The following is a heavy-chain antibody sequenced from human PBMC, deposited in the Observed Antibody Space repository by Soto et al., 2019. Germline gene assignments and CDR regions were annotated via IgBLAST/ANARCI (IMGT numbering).Heavy chain of an antibody. CDR3: ARGDYYDSSGYYYAFDI. Sequence: QLQLQESGSGLVKPSQTLSLTCAVSGGSISSGGYSWSWIRQPPGKGLEWIGYIYHSGSNYYNPSLKSRVTISVDRSKNQFSLKLSSVTAADTAVYYCARGDYYDSSGYYYAFDIWGQGTMVTVSS. CDR1: GGSISSGGYS. J-gene: IGHJ3*02. D-gene: IGHD3-22*01. V-gene: IGHV4-30-2*01. CDR2: IYHSGSN.